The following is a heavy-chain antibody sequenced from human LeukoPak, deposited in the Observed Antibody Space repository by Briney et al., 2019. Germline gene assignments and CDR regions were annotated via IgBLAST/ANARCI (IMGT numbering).Heavy chain of an antibody. CDR2: IIPIFGTA. CDR3: ATGSLYCSSTSCYDPSYYYYYMDV. J-gene: IGHJ6*03. Sequence: SMKVSCKASGGTFSSYAISWVRQAPGQGLEWMGGIIPIFGTANYAQKFQGRVTITADESTSTAYMELSSLRSEDTAVYYCATGSLYCSSTSCYDPSYYYYYMDVWGKGTTVTVSS. D-gene: IGHD2-2*01. CDR1: GGTFSSYA. V-gene: IGHV1-69*01.